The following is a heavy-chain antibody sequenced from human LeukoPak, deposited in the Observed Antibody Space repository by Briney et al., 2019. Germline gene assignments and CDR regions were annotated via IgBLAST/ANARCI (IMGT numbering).Heavy chain of an antibody. V-gene: IGHV3-30*14. D-gene: IGHD3-22*01. J-gene: IGHJ3*02. CDR3: ARGGRGSAAVVAPRSFDI. Sequence: GGSLRLSCAASGFTFSSYAMHWVRQAPGKGLEWVAVISYDGSNKYYADSVKGRFIISRDISKNTLYLQMNSLRAEDSALYYCARGGRGSAAVVAPRSFDIWGQGTTVTVSS. CDR1: GFTFSSYA. CDR2: ISYDGSNK.